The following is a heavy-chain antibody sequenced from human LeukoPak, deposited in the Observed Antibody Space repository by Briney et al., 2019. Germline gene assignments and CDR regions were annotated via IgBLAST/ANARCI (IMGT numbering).Heavy chain of an antibody. CDR1: GFTFSSYE. CDR3: ASLWFDP. J-gene: IGHJ5*02. V-gene: IGHV3-48*03. Sequence: PGGSLRLSCAASGFTFSSYEMNWVRQAPGKGLEWVSYISTSGSTTYYVDSVKGRFTISRDNTKNSLYLQMNSLRAEDTAVYYCASLWFDPWGQGSLVTVSS. CDR2: ISTSGSTT.